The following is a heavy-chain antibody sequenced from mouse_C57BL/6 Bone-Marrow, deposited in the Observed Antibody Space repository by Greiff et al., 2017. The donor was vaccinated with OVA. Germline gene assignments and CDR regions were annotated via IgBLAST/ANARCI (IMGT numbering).Heavy chain of an antibody. J-gene: IGHJ2*01. CDR2: IRNKANGYTT. Sequence: EVQLVESGGGLVQPGGSLSLSCAASGFTFTDYYMSWVRQPPGKALEWLGFIRNKANGYTTEYSASVKGRFTISRDNSQSILYLQMNALRAEDSATYYCATYVYYFDYWGQGTTLTVSS. V-gene: IGHV7-3*01. CDR1: GFTFTDYY. CDR3: ATYVYYFDY.